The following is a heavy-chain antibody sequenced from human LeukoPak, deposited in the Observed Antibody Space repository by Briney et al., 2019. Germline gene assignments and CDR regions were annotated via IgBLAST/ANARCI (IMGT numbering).Heavy chain of an antibody. D-gene: IGHD5-12*01. CDR1: GLTFSSYW. V-gene: IGHV3-7*01. CDR2: IKQDGSEK. J-gene: IGHJ4*02. CDR3: ARVIRGYSGYDPPVFDY. Sequence: PGGSLRLSCAASGLTFSSYWMSWVRQAPGKGLEWVANIKQDGSEKYYVDSVKGRFTISRDNAKNSLYLQMNSLRAEDTAVYYCARVIRGYSGYDPPVFDYWGQGTLVTVSS.